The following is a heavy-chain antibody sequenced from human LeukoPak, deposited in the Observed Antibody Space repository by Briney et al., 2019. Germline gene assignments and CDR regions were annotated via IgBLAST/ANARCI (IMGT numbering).Heavy chain of an antibody. CDR3: ARPHPRSGSYFVY. Sequence: GGSLRLSCAASGFTFSDYWMSWVRQAPGRGLEWVANIHPDGSEKYYVDSVKGRFTISRDNAKDSLYLQMNSLGAEDTAVYYCARPHPRSGSYFVYWGQGTLVTVSS. CDR1: GFTFSDYW. V-gene: IGHV3-7*01. CDR2: IHPDGSEK. J-gene: IGHJ4*02. D-gene: IGHD3-10*01.